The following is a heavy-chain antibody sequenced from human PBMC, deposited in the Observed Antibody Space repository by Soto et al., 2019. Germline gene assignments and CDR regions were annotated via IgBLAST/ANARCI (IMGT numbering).Heavy chain of an antibody. V-gene: IGHV4-39*01. D-gene: IGHD1-20*01. CDR3: ARALTGSRAFDF. CDR2: VYYSGST. Sequence: SETLSLTCTVSDGSVSSPTYYWGWVRQPPGKGQQWIGNVYYSGSTFYNPSLKSRVTVSIDTSKNQFSLSLGALTASDTAVYYCARALTGSRAFDFWGQRALVTFYS. CDR1: DGSVSSPTYY. J-gene: IGHJ4*02.